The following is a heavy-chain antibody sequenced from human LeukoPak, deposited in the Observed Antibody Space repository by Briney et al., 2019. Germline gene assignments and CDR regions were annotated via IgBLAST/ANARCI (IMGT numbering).Heavy chain of an antibody. CDR1: GFTFGDYY. D-gene: IGHD6-6*01. Sequence: GGSLRLSCAASGFTFGDYYMSWIRQAPGKGLEWVSYISSSGSTIYYADSVKGRFTIPRDNAKNSLYLQMNSLRAEDTAVYYCARPELPLYSSSSGSWFDPWGQGTLVTVSS. CDR3: ARPELPLYSSSSGSWFDP. CDR2: ISSSGSTI. V-gene: IGHV3-11*04. J-gene: IGHJ5*02.